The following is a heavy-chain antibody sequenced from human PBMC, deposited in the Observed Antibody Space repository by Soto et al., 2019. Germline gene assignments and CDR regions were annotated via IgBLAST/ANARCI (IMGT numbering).Heavy chain of an antibody. J-gene: IGHJ4*02. D-gene: IGHD3-3*01. CDR1: GXSFGSYS. CDR2: ISGSDGKT. Sequence: GSLRLSCAASGXSFGSYSLSWVRQAPGKGLEWVSTISGSDGKTFYADSVNGRFSIYRDTSQSTLYLYMNSLRADDTAMYYCARWSYLDYWGQGTRGTVSS. V-gene: IGHV3-23*01. CDR3: ARWSYLDY.